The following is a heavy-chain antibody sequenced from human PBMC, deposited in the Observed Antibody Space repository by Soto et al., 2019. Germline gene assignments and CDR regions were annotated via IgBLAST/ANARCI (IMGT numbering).Heavy chain of an antibody. CDR3: ARGDTAAAGTWFDP. CDR2: ISSSSSYI. Sequence: SGGSLRLSCAASGFTFSSYSMNWVRQAPGKGLEWVSSISSSSSYIYYADSVKGRFTISRDNAKNSLYLQMNSLRAEDTAVYYCARGDTAAAGTWFDPWGQGTLVTVSS. D-gene: IGHD6-13*01. CDR1: GFTFSSYS. J-gene: IGHJ5*02. V-gene: IGHV3-21*01.